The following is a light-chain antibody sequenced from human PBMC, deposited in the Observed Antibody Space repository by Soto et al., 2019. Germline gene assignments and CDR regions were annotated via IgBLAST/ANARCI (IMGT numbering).Light chain of an antibody. Sequence: IQLTQSPSSLCASVGDRVTITSRASQGISSYLAWYQQKPGKAPKLLIYAASTLQSGVPSRLSGSGSGTDFTLPIRSLQPEDIATYYCQQYENLPTFGQGTRLEIK. CDR2: AAS. V-gene: IGKV1-9*01. J-gene: IGKJ5*01. CDR3: QQYENLPT. CDR1: QGISSY.